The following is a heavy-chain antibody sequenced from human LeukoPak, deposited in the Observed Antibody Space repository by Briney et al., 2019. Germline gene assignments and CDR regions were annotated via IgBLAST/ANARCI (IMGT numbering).Heavy chain of an antibody. CDR2: ISSSSRSI. CDR1: GFTFSSYS. J-gene: IGHJ4*02. Sequence: GGSLRLSCAASGFTFSSYSMNWVRQAPGKGLEWVSYISSSSRSIYHADSVKGRFTISRDNANNSLSLQMNSLRDEDTAVYYCVLGSPFDYWGQGTLVTVSS. CDR3: VLGSPFDY. V-gene: IGHV3-48*02. D-gene: IGHD3-10*01.